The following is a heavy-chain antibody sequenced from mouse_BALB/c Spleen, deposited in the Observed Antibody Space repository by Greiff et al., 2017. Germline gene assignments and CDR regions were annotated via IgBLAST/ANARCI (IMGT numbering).Heavy chain of an antibody. V-gene: IGHV2-6-2*01. D-gene: IGHD2-14*01. CDR3: ARQDRYDVYFDY. CDR2: IWSDGST. Sequence: VQLQQSGPDLVAPSQSLSITCTVSGFSLTSYGVHWVRQPPGKGLEWLVVIWSDGSTTYNSALKSRLSISKDNSKSQVFLKMNSLQTDDTAMYYCARQDRYDVYFDYWGQGTTLTVSS. J-gene: IGHJ2*01. CDR1: GFSLTSYG.